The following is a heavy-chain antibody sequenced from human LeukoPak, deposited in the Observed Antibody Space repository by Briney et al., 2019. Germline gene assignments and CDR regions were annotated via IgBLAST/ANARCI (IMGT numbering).Heavy chain of an antibody. V-gene: IGHV3-66*01. CDR2: IYSGGST. Sequence: GGSLRLSCAASGFTVSSNYMSWVRQAPGKGLEWVSVIYSGGSTYYADSVKGRFTISRDNSKNTLYLQMNSLRAEDSAVYYCAVYDSSIDLLHWGQGTLVTVSS. CDR1: GFTVSSNY. CDR3: AVYDSSIDLLH. D-gene: IGHD3-22*01. J-gene: IGHJ1*01.